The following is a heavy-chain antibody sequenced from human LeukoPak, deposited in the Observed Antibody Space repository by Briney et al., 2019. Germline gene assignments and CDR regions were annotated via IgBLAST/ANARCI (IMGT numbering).Heavy chain of an antibody. D-gene: IGHD2-15*01. CDR1: GFTFSGSA. CDR3: TRFTRYCSGGSCPFGMDV. Sequence: PGGSLRLSCAASGFTFSGSAMHWVRQASGKGLEWVGRIRSKANSYATAYAASVKGRFTISRDDSKNTAYLQMNSLKDEDTAVYYCTRFTRYCSGGSCPFGMDVWGQGTTATVSS. J-gene: IGHJ6*02. CDR2: IRSKANSYAT. V-gene: IGHV3-73*01.